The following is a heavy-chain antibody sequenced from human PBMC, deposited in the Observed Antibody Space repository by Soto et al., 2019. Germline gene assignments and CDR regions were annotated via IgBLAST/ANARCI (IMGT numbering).Heavy chain of an antibody. V-gene: IGHV5-10-1*01. J-gene: IGHJ6*02. CDR2: IDPSDSYT. CDR3: ARQPLTTVTNYYYYGMDV. Sequence: GESLKISCKGSGYTFTSYWIGWVRQMPGKGLEWMGRIDPSDSYTNYSPSFQGHVTISADKSISTAYLQWSSLKASDTAMYYCARQPLTTVTNYYYYGMDVWGQGTTVTVSS. D-gene: IGHD4-4*01. CDR1: GYTFTSYW.